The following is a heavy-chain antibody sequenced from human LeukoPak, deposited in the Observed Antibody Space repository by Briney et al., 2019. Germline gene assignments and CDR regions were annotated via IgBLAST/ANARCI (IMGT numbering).Heavy chain of an antibody. Sequence: GGSVRLSCVASGFTFTRYWMHWVRQVPGKGLVWVSRINTDGSSTSYADSVKGRFTISRDNAKNALYLQMDSLRTDDTAVYYCATPWSYWGQGILVTVSS. V-gene: IGHV3-74*01. J-gene: IGHJ4*02. CDR3: ATPWSY. D-gene: IGHD3-3*01. CDR1: GFTFTRYW. CDR2: INTDGSST.